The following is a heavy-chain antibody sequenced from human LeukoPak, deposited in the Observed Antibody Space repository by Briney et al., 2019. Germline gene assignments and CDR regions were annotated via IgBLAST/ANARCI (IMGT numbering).Heavy chain of an antibody. J-gene: IGHJ3*02. Sequence: SETLSLTCTVSGGSISSGGYYWSWIRQHPGKGLEWIGYIYYSGSTYYNPSLKSRVTISVDTSKNQFSLKLSSLTAADTAVYYCARMVRGVIITGDAFDIWGQGTMVTVSS. CDR1: GGSISSGGYY. D-gene: IGHD3-10*01. CDR2: IYYSGST. V-gene: IGHV4-31*03. CDR3: ARMVRGVIITGDAFDI.